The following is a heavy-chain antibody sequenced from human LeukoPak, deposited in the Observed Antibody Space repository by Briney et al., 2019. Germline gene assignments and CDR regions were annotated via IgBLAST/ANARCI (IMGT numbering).Heavy chain of an antibody. CDR3: ARGRDGYHLSPWDY. Sequence: GGSLRLSCAASGITVSSNYMSWVRQAPGKGLEWVSVIYTGGSAYYADSVKGRFTIPRDNTKNTLYLQMNSLRAEDTAVYYCARGRDGYHLSPWDYWGQGTLVTVSS. V-gene: IGHV3-66*01. J-gene: IGHJ4*02. CDR1: GITVSSNY. CDR2: IYTGGSA. D-gene: IGHD5-24*01.